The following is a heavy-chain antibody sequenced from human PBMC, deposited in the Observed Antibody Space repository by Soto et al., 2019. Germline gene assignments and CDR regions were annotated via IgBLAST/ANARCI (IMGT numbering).Heavy chain of an antibody. Sequence: GGSLRLSCAASGFTFSSYDMHWVRQATGKGLEWVSAIGTAGDTYYPGSVKGRFTISRENAKNSLYLQMNSLRAEDTAVYYCARGSSSWTIGYYYGMDVWGQGTTVTVSS. J-gene: IGHJ6*02. V-gene: IGHV3-13*01. D-gene: IGHD6-13*01. CDR3: ARGSSSWTIGYYYGMDV. CDR2: IGTAGDT. CDR1: GFTFSSYD.